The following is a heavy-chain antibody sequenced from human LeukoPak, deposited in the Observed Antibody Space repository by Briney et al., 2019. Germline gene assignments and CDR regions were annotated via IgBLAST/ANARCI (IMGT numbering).Heavy chain of an antibody. CDR2: INPSGGST. D-gene: IGHD4-17*01. Sequence: ASVKVSCKASGYTFTSYYIDWVRQAPGQGLEWMGVINPSGGSTRYAQKFQGRVTMTGDPSTRTVYMELSSLTSDDTAVYYCARRGTTNDYGDYVDWGQGTLVTVSS. CDR1: GYTFTSYY. CDR3: ARRGTTNDYGDYVD. V-gene: IGHV1-46*01. J-gene: IGHJ4*02.